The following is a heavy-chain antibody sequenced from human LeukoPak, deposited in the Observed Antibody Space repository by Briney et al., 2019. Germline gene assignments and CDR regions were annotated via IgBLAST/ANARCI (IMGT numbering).Heavy chain of an antibody. V-gene: IGHV4-30-2*01. D-gene: IGHD6-19*01. CDR2: IYHSGST. CDR3: ARDRRQWLRGPFDP. J-gene: IGHJ5*02. CDR1: GGSISSGGYY. Sequence: SQTLSLTCTVSGGSISSGGYYWSWIRQPPGKGLEWIGYIYHSGSTYYNPSLKSRVTISVDTSKNQFSLKLRSVTAADTAVYYCARDRRQWLRGPFDPWGQGTLVTVSS.